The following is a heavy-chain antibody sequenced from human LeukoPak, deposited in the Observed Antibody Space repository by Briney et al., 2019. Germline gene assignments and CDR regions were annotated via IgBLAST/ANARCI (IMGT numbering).Heavy chain of an antibody. D-gene: IGHD4-17*01. V-gene: IGHV4-34*09. CDR3: ARELSYTVTTLGNAFDI. J-gene: IGHJ3*02. CDR2: IYYSGST. Sequence: PSETLSLTCAVYGGSFSGYYWSWIRQPPGKGLEWIGYIYYSGSTYYNPSLKSRVTISVDTSKNQFSLKLSSVTAADTAVYYCARELSYTVTTLGNAFDIWGQGTMVTVSS. CDR1: GGSFSGYY.